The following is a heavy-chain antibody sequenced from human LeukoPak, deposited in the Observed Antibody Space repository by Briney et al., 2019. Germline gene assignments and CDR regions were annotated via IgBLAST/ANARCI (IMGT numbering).Heavy chain of an antibody. J-gene: IGHJ4*02. D-gene: IGHD3-22*01. V-gene: IGHV3-23*01. Sequence: GGSLRLSCAASGFTFSSYAMSWVRQAPGKGLEWVSVISGTGGGTYYADSVKGRFTISGDNSKNTVYLQMNSLRAEDTAVYYCAKDAPVGYYYDTSGLPDWGQGTLVTVSS. CDR2: ISGTGGGT. CDR3: AKDAPVGYYYDTSGLPD. CDR1: GFTFSSYA.